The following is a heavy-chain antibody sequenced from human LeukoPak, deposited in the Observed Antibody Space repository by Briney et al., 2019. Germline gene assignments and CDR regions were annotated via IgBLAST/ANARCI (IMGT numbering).Heavy chain of an antibody. Sequence: PGGSLRLSCVASGFTFSDYYMSWVRQPPGKGLEWVANIKQDGSEKYYVDSVKGRFTISRDNSKNTLYLQMNSLRAEDTAVYYCAKAPRSGYYHWGQGTLVTVSS. V-gene: IGHV3-7*01. CDR2: IKQDGSEK. J-gene: IGHJ1*01. CDR3: AKAPRSGYYH. D-gene: IGHD3-22*01. CDR1: GFTFSDYY.